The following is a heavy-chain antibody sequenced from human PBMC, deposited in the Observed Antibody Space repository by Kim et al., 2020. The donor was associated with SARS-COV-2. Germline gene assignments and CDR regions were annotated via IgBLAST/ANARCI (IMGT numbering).Heavy chain of an antibody. CDR1: GFTFSNAW. D-gene: IGHD3-22*01. V-gene: IGHV3-15*01. Sequence: GGSLRLSCAASGFTFSNAWMSWVRQAPGKGLEWVGRIKSKTDGGTTDYAAPVKGRFTISRDDSKNTLYLQMNSLKTEDTAVYYCTLAHLFHAYYYDSSGYYYVDYWGQGTLVTVSS. J-gene: IGHJ4*02. CDR2: IKSKTDGGTT. CDR3: TLAHLFHAYYYDSSGYYYVDY.